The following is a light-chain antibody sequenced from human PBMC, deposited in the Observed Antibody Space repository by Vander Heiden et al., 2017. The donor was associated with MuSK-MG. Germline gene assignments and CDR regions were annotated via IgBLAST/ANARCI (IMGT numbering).Light chain of an antibody. Sequence: QSALTQPASVAGSPGQSITSSCTGTSSDIGTYIYVSWYQQHPGKAPKLMIYEVSNRPSGVSNRFSGSKSGNTASLTISGLQPEDEADYYGHSHTSMSTDVFGTGTKVTVL. CDR3: HSHTSMSTDV. CDR2: EVS. CDR1: SSDIGTYIY. V-gene: IGLV2-14*01. J-gene: IGLJ1*01.